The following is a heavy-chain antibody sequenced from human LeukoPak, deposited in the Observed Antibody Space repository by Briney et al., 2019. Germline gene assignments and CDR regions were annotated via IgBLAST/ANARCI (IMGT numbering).Heavy chain of an antibody. V-gene: IGHV4-4*02. J-gene: IGHJ4*02. Sequence: SETLSLTCTVSGDAINSLDLWSWVRQPPGKGLEWIGEMYLSGTTHSNPSVKSRVTISIDKSKNQFFLNLSSVTAADTAVYYCAGLVGRYSSGLYYYYFDYWGQGTLVTASS. CDR1: GDAINSLDL. CDR2: MYLSGTT. CDR3: AGLVGRYSSGLYYYYFDY. D-gene: IGHD3-22*01.